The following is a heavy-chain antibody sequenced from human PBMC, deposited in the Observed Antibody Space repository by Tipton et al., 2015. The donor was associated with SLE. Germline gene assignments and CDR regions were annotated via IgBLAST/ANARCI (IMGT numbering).Heavy chain of an antibody. CDR3: ARVGVLWFGENDAFDI. CDR1: GGSLSSYY. CDR2: IYTSGST. D-gene: IGHD3-10*01. J-gene: IGHJ3*02. Sequence: TLSLTCTVSGGSLSSYYWSWIRQPPGKGLEWIGYIYTSGSTNYNPSLKSRVTISVDTSKNQFSLKLSSVTAADTAVYYCARVGVLWFGENDAFDIWGQGTMVTVSS. V-gene: IGHV4-59*01.